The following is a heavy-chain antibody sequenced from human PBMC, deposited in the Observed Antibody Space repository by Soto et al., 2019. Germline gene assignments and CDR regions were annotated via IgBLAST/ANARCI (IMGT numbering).Heavy chain of an antibody. CDR1: GFTFSTYS. CDR3: TTLNYGVDV. J-gene: IGHJ6*02. V-gene: IGHV3-21*03. CDR2: ISSRSDI. Sequence: PGGSLRLSCVGSGFTFSTYSINWVRQAPGKGLEWVSSISSRSDIYYADSVKGRFTISRDDSKNTLYLQMNSLKTEDTAMFYCTTLNYGVDVWGQGTTVTVSS.